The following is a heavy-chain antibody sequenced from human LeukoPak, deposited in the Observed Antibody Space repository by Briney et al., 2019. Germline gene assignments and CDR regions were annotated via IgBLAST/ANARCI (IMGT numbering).Heavy chain of an antibody. CDR3: ARMGIQLTFDY. CDR1: GGTFSSYA. V-gene: IGHV1-69*06. Sequence: ASVKVSCKASGGTFSSYAISWVRQAPGQGLEWMGGNIPIFGTANYAQKFQGRVTITADKSTSTAYMELSSLRSEDTAVYYCARMGIQLTFDYWGQGTLVAVSS. CDR2: NIPIFGTA. J-gene: IGHJ4*02. D-gene: IGHD5-18*01.